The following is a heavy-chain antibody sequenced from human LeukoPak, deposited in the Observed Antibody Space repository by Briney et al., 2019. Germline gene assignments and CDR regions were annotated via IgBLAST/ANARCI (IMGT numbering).Heavy chain of an antibody. Sequence: PGGSLRLSCAASGFTFSSYAMSWVRQAPGKGLEWVSAISGSGGSTYYADSVKGRFTISRDNSKNTLYLQMNSLRAEDTAVYYCAKIKGSSSTSCPHAFDIWGQGTMVTVSS. D-gene: IGHD2-2*01. J-gene: IGHJ3*02. V-gene: IGHV3-23*01. CDR1: GFTFSSYA. CDR3: AKIKGSSSTSCPHAFDI. CDR2: ISGSGGST.